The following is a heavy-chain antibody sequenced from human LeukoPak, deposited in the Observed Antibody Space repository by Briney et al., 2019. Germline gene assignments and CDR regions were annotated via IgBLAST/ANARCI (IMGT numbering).Heavy chain of an antibody. Sequence: ASVKVSCKASGYTFTGYYMHWVRQAPGQGLEWMRRINPNSGGTNYAQKFQGRVTMTRDTSISTAYMELSRLRSDDTAVYYCARERGYSYGILDYWGQGTLVTVSS. CDR3: ARERGYSYGILDY. V-gene: IGHV1-2*06. J-gene: IGHJ4*02. CDR2: INPNSGGT. CDR1: GYTFTGYY. D-gene: IGHD5-18*01.